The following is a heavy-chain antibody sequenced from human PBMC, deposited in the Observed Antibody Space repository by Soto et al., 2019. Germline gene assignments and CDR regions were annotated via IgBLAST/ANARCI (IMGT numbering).Heavy chain of an antibody. D-gene: IGHD6-19*01. CDR1: GFNFKKFA. CDR3: AKADGEQWLIPHLDN. V-gene: IGHV3-23*01. Sequence: GGSLRLSCEASGFNFKKFAMGWVRQAPGEGLEWVSGISCCGGSTFYADSVKCRFSLARDDSKNTLSLQLNSLRVEDTAHYYCAKADGEQWLIPHLDNWGQGTQVTVSS. CDR2: ISCCGGST. J-gene: IGHJ1*01.